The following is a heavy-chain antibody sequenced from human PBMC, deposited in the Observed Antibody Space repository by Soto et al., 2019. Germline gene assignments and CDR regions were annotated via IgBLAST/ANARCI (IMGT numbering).Heavy chain of an antibody. CDR1: GFTFSGYA. D-gene: IGHD5-18*01. V-gene: IGHV3-30*04. CDR3: ARDHLEGYSCAYSPYYCHGLDV. Sequence: PGGSLRLSCAASGFTFSGYAMHWVRQAPGKGLERVAVISYDGRDKYYADSVKGRFTVSRDNSKNTLYLQMNSLRVEDTAVYSCARDHLEGYSCAYSPYYCHGLDVWGQGTTVTVSS. J-gene: IGHJ6*02. CDR2: ISYDGRDK.